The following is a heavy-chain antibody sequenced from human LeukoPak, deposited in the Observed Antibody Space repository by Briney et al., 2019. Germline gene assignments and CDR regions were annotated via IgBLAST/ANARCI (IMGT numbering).Heavy chain of an antibody. Sequence: GGSLRLSCAASGFTFSSYAMHWVRQAPGKGLEWVAVISYDGSNKYYADSVKGRFTISRDNSKNTLNLQMNGLRAEDTAVYHCETYGDDHDYWGQGTLVTVSS. J-gene: IGHJ4*02. CDR3: ETYGDDHDY. CDR1: GFTFSSYA. D-gene: IGHD4-17*01. V-gene: IGHV3-30-3*01. CDR2: ISYDGSNK.